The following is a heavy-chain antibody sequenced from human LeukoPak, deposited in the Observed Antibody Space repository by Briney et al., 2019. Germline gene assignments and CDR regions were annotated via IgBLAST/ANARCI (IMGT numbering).Heavy chain of an antibody. CDR3: AKGIVGATSFDY. Sequence: GGSLRLSCAASAFSLNAYNMNWVRQAPGKELEWVSAISGSGGSTYYADSVKGRFTISRDNSKNTLYLQMNSLRAEDTAVYYCAKGIVGATSFDYWGQGTLVTVSS. J-gene: IGHJ4*02. D-gene: IGHD1-26*01. CDR1: AFSLNAYN. V-gene: IGHV3-23*01. CDR2: ISGSGGST.